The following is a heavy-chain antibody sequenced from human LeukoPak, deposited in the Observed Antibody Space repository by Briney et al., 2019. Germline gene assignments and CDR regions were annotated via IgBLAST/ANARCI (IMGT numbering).Heavy chain of an antibody. Sequence: PGGSLRLSCAASGFNFSPYGMHWVRQAPGKGLEWVTLIRYDGINKYYADSVKGRFTVSRDNSKNTLYLQMNSLGPEDTAVYYCARDPRTGGIAAAGTSYWGQGTLVTVSS. CDR2: IRYDGINK. D-gene: IGHD6-13*01. J-gene: IGHJ4*02. V-gene: IGHV3-30*02. CDR1: GFNFSPYG. CDR3: ARDPRTGGIAAAGTSY.